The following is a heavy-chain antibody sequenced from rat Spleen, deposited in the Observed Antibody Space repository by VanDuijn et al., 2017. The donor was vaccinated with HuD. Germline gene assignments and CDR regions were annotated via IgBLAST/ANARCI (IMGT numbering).Heavy chain of an antibody. CDR2: ISYGDSSGDSST. J-gene: IGHJ2*01. D-gene: IGHD1-9*01. CDR1: GFTFSDYG. V-gene: IGHV5-29*01. Sequence: EVQLVESDGGLVQPGRSLKLSCAASGFTFSDYGMAWVRQAPTKGMEWVATISYGDSSGDSSTYYRDSVKGRFTISRDNAKSTLSLQMDSLRSEDTATYYCARRHYGYTDYFDYWGQGVIVTVSS. CDR3: ARRHYGYTDYFDY.